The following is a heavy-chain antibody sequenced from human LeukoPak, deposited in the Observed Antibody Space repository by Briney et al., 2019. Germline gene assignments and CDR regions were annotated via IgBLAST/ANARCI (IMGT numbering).Heavy chain of an antibody. D-gene: IGHD3-3*01. CDR1: GYSISSGYY. Sequence: SETLSLTCTVSGYSISSGYYWGWIRQPPGKGLEWIGSIYHSGSTYYNPSLKSRVTISVDTSKNQFSLKLSSVTAADTAVYYCARASADFWSGYPLYYYYYYMDVWGKGTTVTVSS. J-gene: IGHJ6*03. CDR2: IYHSGST. V-gene: IGHV4-38-2*02. CDR3: ARASADFWSGYPLYYYYYYMDV.